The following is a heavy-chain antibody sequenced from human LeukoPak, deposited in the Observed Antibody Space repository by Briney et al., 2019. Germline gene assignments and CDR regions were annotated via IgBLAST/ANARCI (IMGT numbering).Heavy chain of an antibody. CDR2: IIPIIDTA. Sequence: ASVKVSCKASGGTFSSYAISWVRQATGQGLEWMGGIIPIIDTANYAQKFQGRVTITADESTSTAYMELSSLRSEDTAVYYCARASIDSRLRYYYGMDVWGQGTTVTVSS. D-gene: IGHD3-22*01. V-gene: IGHV1-69*13. CDR3: ARASIDSRLRYYYGMDV. J-gene: IGHJ6*02. CDR1: GGTFSSYA.